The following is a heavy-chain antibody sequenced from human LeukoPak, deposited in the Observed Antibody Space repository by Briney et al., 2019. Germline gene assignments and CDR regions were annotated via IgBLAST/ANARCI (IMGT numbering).Heavy chain of an antibody. Sequence: ASVKVSCKASGYTFTGYYMHWVRQAPGQGLEWMGWINPNSGGTNYAQKFQDRVTMTRDTSISTAYMELSSLRSDDTAVYYCARSVYNPYYFDYWGQGTLVTVSS. CDR3: ARSVYNPYYFDY. CDR1: GYTFTGYY. CDR2: INPNSGGT. D-gene: IGHD5-24*01. J-gene: IGHJ4*02. V-gene: IGHV1-2*02.